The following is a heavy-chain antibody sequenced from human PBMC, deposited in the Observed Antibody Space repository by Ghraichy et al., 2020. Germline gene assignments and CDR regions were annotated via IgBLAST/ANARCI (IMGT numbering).Heavy chain of an antibody. Sequence: GGSLRLSCVGSEFSFNKFWMSWVRQAPGKGLEWVASIKQSGGEKHYADSLKGRIAISRDNTQKSLFLQLDSLRVDDTAVYYCARARGGWCTTTNCFAEYAEYWGEGTLVTVSS. V-gene: IGHV3-7*01. J-gene: IGHJ4*02. CDR1: EFSFNKFW. CDR2: IKQSGGEK. CDR3: ARARGGWCTTTNCFAEYAEY. D-gene: IGHD1-26*01.